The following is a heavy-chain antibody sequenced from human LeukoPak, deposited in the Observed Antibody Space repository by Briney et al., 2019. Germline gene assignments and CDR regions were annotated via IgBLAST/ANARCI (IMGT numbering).Heavy chain of an antibody. Sequence: PGGSLRLSCAASGFTFSGYAMSWVRQAPGKGLEWVSVISAGGGSTCYADSVKGRFTVSRDNSKNSLYLQMSSLRAEDTAVYYFATGSYSPDPWGKGTLVTVSS. V-gene: IGHV3-23*01. CDR1: GFTFSGYA. CDR2: ISAGGGST. D-gene: IGHD3-10*01. CDR3: ATGSYSPDP. J-gene: IGHJ5*02.